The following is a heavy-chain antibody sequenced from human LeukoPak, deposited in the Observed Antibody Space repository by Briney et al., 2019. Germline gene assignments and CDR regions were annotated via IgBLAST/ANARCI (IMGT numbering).Heavy chain of an antibody. CDR1: GFTFSSYS. J-gene: IGHJ4*02. CDR2: ISWNSGSI. D-gene: IGHD6-19*01. CDR3: AKDLYSSGWYTASPY. Sequence: LRLSCAASGFTFSSYSMNWVRQAPGKGLEWVSGISWNSGSIGYADSVKGRFTTSRDNAKNSLYLQMNSLRAEDTALYYCAKDLYSSGWYTASPYWGQGTLVTVSS. V-gene: IGHV3-9*01.